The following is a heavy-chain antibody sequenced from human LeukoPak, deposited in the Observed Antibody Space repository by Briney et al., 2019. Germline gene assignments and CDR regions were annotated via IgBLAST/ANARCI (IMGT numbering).Heavy chain of an antibody. CDR1: GFTFSSYG. Sequence: PGGSLRLSCAASGFTFSSYGMHWVRQAPGKGLEWVAVIWYDGSNKYYADSVKGRFTISRDNSKNTLYLQMNSLRAEDTAVYYCARERDTAMVDTYNWFGPWGQGTLVTVSS. D-gene: IGHD5-18*01. CDR2: IWYDGSNK. V-gene: IGHV3-33*01. CDR3: ARERDTAMVDTYNWFGP. J-gene: IGHJ5*02.